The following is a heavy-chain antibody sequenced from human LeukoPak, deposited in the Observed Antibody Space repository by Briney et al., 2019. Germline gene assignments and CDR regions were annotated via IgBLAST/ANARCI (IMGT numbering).Heavy chain of an antibody. D-gene: IGHD3-10*01. CDR1: GFTFSSYA. CDR3: AKAYGSGSFYYFDY. Sequence: GGSLRLSCAASGFTFSSYAMHWVRQAPGKGLEWVAVISYDGSNKYYADSVKGRFTISRDNSKNTLYLQMNSLRAEDTAVYYCAKAYGSGSFYYFDYWGQGTLVTVSS. V-gene: IGHV3-30-3*01. CDR2: ISYDGSNK. J-gene: IGHJ4*02.